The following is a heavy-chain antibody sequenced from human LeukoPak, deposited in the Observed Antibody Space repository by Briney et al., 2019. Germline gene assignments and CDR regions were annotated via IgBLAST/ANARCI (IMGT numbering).Heavy chain of an antibody. D-gene: IGHD1-26*01. Sequence: ESGPTLVRPTQTLTLTCTLSGFSLSSSGVNVGWIRQPPGGALEWLALIYWDDDKRYGPSPKNRVAITRDTSKNQVVLTVTNMDPVDTGTYYCVYRRTSGGYFDFWDQGTLVTVSS. CDR2: IYWDDDK. CDR1: GFSLSSSGVN. CDR3: VYRRTSGGYFDF. V-gene: IGHV2-5*05. J-gene: IGHJ4*03.